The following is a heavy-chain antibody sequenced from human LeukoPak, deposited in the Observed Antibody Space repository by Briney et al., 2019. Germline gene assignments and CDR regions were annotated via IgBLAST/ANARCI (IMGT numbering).Heavy chain of an antibody. CDR3: ARVGMGRQHYFDY. Sequence: GGSLRLSCAASGFTFSSYSMNWVRQAPGKGLEWVSSISSSSSYIYYADSVKGRFTISRDNAKNSLYLQMNSLRAEDTAVYYCARVGMGRQHYFDYWGQGTLVTVSS. D-gene: IGHD1-14*01. J-gene: IGHJ4*02. CDR2: ISSSSSYI. CDR1: GFTFSSYS. V-gene: IGHV3-21*01.